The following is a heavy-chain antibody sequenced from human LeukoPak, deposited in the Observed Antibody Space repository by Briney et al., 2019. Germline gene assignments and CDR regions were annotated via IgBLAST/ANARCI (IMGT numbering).Heavy chain of an antibody. V-gene: IGHV3-43*01. CDR2: ISWDGGST. CDR1: GFTFDDYT. Sequence: GGSLTLSCAASGFTFDDYTMHWVRQAPGKGLEWVSLISWDGGSTYYADSVKGRFTISRDNSKNSLYLQMNSLRTEDTALYYCAKDEDSSGWNWFDPWGQGTLVTVSS. CDR3: AKDEDSSGWNWFDP. J-gene: IGHJ5*02. D-gene: IGHD6-19*01.